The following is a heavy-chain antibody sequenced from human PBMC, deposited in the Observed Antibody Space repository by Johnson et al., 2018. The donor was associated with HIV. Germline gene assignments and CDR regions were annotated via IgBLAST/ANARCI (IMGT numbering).Heavy chain of an antibody. CDR3: ARHSTSSTMGAFDI. Sequence: QVQLVESGGGLVKPGGSLRLSCAASGFTFSDYYMSWIRQAPGKGLEWVSYISSSGSTIYYADSVKGRFTISRDNSKTTLFLHINSLRAEDTAVYYCARHSTSSTMGAFDIWGQGTMVTVSS. CDR2: ISSSGSTI. CDR1: GFTFSDYY. J-gene: IGHJ3*02. D-gene: IGHD6-6*01. V-gene: IGHV3-11*01.